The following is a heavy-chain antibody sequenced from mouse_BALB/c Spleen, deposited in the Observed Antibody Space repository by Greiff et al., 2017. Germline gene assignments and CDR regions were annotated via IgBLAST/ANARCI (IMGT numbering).Heavy chain of an antibody. CDR2: ISSGGSYT. J-gene: IGHJ3*01. V-gene: IGHV5-6*01. CDR1: GFTFSSYG. CDR3: ARQGDFSAYGSSPFAY. Sequence: EVKLVESGGDLVKPGGFLKLSCAASGFTFSSYGMSWVRQTPDKRLEWVATISSGGSYTYYPDSVKGRFTISRDNAKNTLYLQMSSLKSEDTAMYYCARQGDFSAYGSSPFAYWGQGTLVTVSA. D-gene: IGHD1-1*01.